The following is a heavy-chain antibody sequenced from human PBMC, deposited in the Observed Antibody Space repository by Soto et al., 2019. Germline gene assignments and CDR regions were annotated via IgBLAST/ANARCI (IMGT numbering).Heavy chain of an antibody. CDR3: ARGRYSSSWRGVY. Sequence: SVKVSCKASGGTFSSYAISWVRQAPGQGLEWMGGIIPIFGTANYAQKLQGRVTITADESTSTAYMELSSLRSEDTAVYYCARGRYSSSWRGVYCGQGTLVTVSS. D-gene: IGHD6-13*01. CDR1: GGTFSSYA. J-gene: IGHJ4*02. V-gene: IGHV1-69*13. CDR2: IIPIFGTA.